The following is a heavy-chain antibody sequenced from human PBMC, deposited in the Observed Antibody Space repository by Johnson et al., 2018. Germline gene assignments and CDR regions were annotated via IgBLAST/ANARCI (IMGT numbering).Heavy chain of an antibody. CDR1: GFTFSTYW. J-gene: IGHJ6*04. Sequence: EVQLLESGGGLVQPGGSLRLSCAGSGFTFSTYWMNWIRQAPGKGLEWVANIKEDGSEEYYVDSVKGRFTISRDNAKNSLYLQMNSLRAEDTAVYYCVRLSHVDVWGKGTTVTVSS. D-gene: IGHD5/OR15-5a*01. CDR2: IKEDGSEE. V-gene: IGHV3-7*01. CDR3: VRLSHVDV.